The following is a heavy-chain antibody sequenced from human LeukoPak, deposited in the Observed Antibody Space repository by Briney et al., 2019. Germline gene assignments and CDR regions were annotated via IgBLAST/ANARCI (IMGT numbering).Heavy chain of an antibody. J-gene: IGHJ4*02. Sequence: PGTSLRLSCAVSGFTFSRYAMHRVRQAPGKGLEWVAVISYDGSKKADSVKGRFTISRDNSKNTLYLQMTSLRAEDTAVYYCARDSSDYWGQGTLVTVSS. V-gene: IGHV3-30-3*01. CDR3: ARDSSDY. CDR2: ISYDGSKK. CDR1: GFTFSRYA.